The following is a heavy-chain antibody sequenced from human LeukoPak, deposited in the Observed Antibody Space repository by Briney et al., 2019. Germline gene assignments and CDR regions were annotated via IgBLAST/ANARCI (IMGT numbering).Heavy chain of an antibody. J-gene: IGHJ4*02. CDR3: TTENPNYYDSSGYYWEFGY. D-gene: IGHD3-22*01. V-gene: IGHV3-15*01. Sequence: GGSLRLSCAASGFTFSNAWMSWVRQAPGKGLEWVGRIKSKTDGGTTDYAAPVKGRFTISRDDSKNTLYLQMNSLKTEDTAVYYCTTENPNYYDSSGYYWEFGYWGQGTLVTVSS. CDR1: GFTFSNAW. CDR2: IKSKTDGGTT.